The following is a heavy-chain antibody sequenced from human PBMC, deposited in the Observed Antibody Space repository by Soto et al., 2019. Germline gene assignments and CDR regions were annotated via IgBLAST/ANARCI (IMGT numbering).Heavy chain of an antibody. CDR2: IYHSRST. Sequence: PSETLSLTCAVSGYSISSGYYWDWIRQPPGKGLEWIATIYHSRSTHYNPSLKSRVTISVDTSQNQFSLKLSSVTAADTAVYYCAKALRVADEGGYRNDYEVATYYFDYWGQGTLVTVSS. V-gene: IGHV4-38-2*01. CDR1: GYSISSGYY. CDR3: AKALRVADEGGYRNDYEVATYYFDY. D-gene: IGHD5-18*01. J-gene: IGHJ4*02.